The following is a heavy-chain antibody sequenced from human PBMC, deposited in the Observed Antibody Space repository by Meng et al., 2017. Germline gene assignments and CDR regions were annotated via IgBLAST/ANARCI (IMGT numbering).Heavy chain of an antibody. D-gene: IGHD3-9*01. CDR1: GFYFSNAW. CDR3: TWDDKAVSDY. CDR2: IKSNTDGGTA. J-gene: IGHJ4*02. Sequence: VQLVGSGGDLVKPGGSLRLSCAASGFYFSNAWMSWVRQAPGKGLEWVGRIKSNTDGGTAEYAAPVTGRFTISRDDSKSTLYLQMSGLRIDDTGVYYCTWDDKAVSDYWGQGTLVTVSS. V-gene: IGHV3-15*01.